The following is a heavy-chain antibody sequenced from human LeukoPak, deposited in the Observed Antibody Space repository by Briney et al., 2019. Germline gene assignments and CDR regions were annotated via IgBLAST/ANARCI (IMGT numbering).Heavy chain of an antibody. CDR1: GYTFTTYG. Sequence: ASVKVSCKASGYTFTTYGFNWVRQAPGQGLEWMGWISAYNGNTIYAQKLQGRVTMTTDTSTSTAYMELRSLRSDDTAVYYCARTWSGYYKMDCWGQGTLVTVSS. CDR3: ARTWSGYYKMDC. D-gene: IGHD3-3*01. V-gene: IGHV1-18*01. J-gene: IGHJ4*02. CDR2: ISAYNGNT.